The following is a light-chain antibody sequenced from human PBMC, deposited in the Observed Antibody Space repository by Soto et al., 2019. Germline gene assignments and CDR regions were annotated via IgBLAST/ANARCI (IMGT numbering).Light chain of an antibody. CDR2: GVS. J-gene: IGKJ4*01. Sequence: EIVMTQSPATLSVSPCDTATLSCSSSQSVAGNLAWYQQKPGQPPRLLIYGVSTRATGVPARFSGSGSETDFSLTISSLQIEDFALYYCQQSNNWPPLTFGGGTKVDIK. CDR1: QSVAGN. V-gene: IGKV3-15*01. CDR3: QQSNNWPPLT.